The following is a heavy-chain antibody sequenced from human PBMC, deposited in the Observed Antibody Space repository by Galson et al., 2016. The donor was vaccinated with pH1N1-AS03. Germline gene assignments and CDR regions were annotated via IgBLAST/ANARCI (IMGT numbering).Heavy chain of an antibody. J-gene: IGHJ4*02. CDR1: GFVFSTSA. CDR3: VKGGGYSHGFLEYYFDS. V-gene: IGHV3-30*02. Sequence: SLRLSCAASGFVFSTSAIHWVRQSPGQGLEWVAFIRYDESIKNYGDSVKGRFTISRVNSKNTVDLEMNSLRPEDSAVYYCVKGGGYSHGFLEYYFDSWGQGSLVTVSS. D-gene: IGHD3-3*01. CDR2: IRYDESIK.